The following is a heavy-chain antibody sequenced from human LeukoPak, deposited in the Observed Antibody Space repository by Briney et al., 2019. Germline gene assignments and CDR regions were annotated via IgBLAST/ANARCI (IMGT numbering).Heavy chain of an antibody. Sequence: SEKVSCKASGFTFTSSAMQWVRQPRGQRLEWIGWIVVGSGNTNYAQKFQERVTITRDMSTCTAYMELSSLRSEDTAVYYCAAARIVGATEGVFDYWGQGTLVTVSS. CDR1: GFTFTSSA. V-gene: IGHV1-58*02. CDR2: IVVGSGNT. D-gene: IGHD1-26*01. CDR3: AAARIVGATEGVFDY. J-gene: IGHJ4*02.